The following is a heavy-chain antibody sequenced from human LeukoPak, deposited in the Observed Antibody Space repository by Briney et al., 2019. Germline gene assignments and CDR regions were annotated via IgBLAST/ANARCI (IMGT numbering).Heavy chain of an antibody. D-gene: IGHD6-13*01. CDR3: ARGIAAPGGRWFDP. CDR1: GYTFTDYY. Sequence: GASVKVPCKASGYTFTDYYMHWVRQAPGQGLEWMGWINPNSGGTNYAQQFQGRVTMTRDTSISTTYMELSNLRSDDTAVHYCARGIAAPGGRWFDPWGQGTLVTVSS. CDR2: INPNSGGT. V-gene: IGHV1-2*02. J-gene: IGHJ5*02.